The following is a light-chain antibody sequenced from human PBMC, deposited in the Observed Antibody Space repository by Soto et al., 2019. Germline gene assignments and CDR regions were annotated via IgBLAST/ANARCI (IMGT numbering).Light chain of an antibody. CDR2: GVT. CDR3: SSFTSTRLYV. J-gene: IGLJ1*01. V-gene: IGLV2-14*03. Sequence: QSALTQPTSVSGSPGQSITISCTGNHNDIGTYDYVSWYQQHPGRAPRLLIHGVTTRPSGISGRFSASKSGLTASLTISGLQPEDEADYYCSSFTSTRLYVFGPGPKVTVL. CDR1: HNDIGTYDY.